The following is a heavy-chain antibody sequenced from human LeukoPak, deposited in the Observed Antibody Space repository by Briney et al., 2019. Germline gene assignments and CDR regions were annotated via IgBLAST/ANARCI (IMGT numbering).Heavy chain of an antibody. CDR2: VSGSGGST. J-gene: IGHJ4*02. CDR1: GFTFSSYA. D-gene: IGHD3-22*01. V-gene: IGHV3-23*01. CDR3: AKSGGITMIDDPIRYFDY. Sequence: GGSLRLSCAASGFTFSSYAMSWVRQAPGKGLEWVSAVSGSGGSTYYADSVKGRFTISRDNSKNTLYLQMNSLRAEDTAVYYCAKSGGITMIDDPIRYFDYWGQGTLVTVSS.